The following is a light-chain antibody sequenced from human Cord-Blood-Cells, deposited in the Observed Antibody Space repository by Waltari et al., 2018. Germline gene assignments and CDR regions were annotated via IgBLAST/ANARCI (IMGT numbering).Light chain of an antibody. V-gene: IGKV3-15*01. Sequence: EIVMTQSPATLSVSPGERATLSCRASQSVSSNLAWYQQNPGQAPRVLIYGASTRATGIPARFSGSGSGTEFTLTISSLQSEDFAVYYCQQYNNWPPLTFGGGTKVEIK. CDR1: QSVSSN. J-gene: IGKJ4*01. CDR2: GAS. CDR3: QQYNNWPPLT.